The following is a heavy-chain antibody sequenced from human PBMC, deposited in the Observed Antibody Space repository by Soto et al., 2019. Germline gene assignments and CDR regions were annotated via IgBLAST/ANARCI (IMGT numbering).Heavy chain of an antibody. CDR2: IKSKTDGGTT. J-gene: IGHJ6*01. CDR3: TTVYSLCAGGITMVRGLLGRDG. D-gene: IGHD3-10*01. V-gene: IGHV3-15*01. Sequence: PGVSLRLSCAASGFTFSNAWMSWVRQAPGKGLEWVGRIKSKTDGGTTDYAAPVKGRFTISRDDSKNTLYLQMNSLKTEDTAVYYCTTVYSLCAGGITMVRGLLGRDGWGQRTT. CDR1: GFTFSNAW.